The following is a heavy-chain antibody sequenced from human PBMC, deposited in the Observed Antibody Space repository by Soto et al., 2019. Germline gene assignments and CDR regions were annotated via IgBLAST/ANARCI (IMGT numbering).Heavy chain of an antibody. D-gene: IGHD3-10*01. CDR3: AREGYYGSGTQVDYYGMEV. V-gene: IGHV4-59*01. Sequence: SETLSLTCTVSGGSISSYYWSWIRQPPGKGLEWIGYIYYSGSTNYNPSLKSRVTISVDTSKNQFSLKLSSVTAADTAVYYCAREGYYGSGTQVDYYGMEVWGQGTPVTVSS. J-gene: IGHJ6*02. CDR2: IYYSGST. CDR1: GGSISSYY.